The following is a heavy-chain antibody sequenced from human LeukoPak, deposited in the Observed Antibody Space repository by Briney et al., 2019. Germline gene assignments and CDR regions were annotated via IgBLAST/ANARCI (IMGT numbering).Heavy chain of an antibody. CDR2: ISAYNGNT. Sequence: ASVKVSCKTSAYTFTGSYIHWVRQAPGQGLEWMGWISAYNGNTNYAQKLQGRVTMTTDTSTSTAYMQLRSLRSDDTAVYYCVWVNFDYWGQGTLVTVSP. J-gene: IGHJ4*02. D-gene: IGHD3-16*01. CDR1: AYTFTGSY. CDR3: VWVNFDY. V-gene: IGHV1-18*04.